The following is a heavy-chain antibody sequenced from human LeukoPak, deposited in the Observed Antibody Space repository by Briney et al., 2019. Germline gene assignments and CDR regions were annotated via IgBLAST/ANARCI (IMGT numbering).Heavy chain of an antibody. D-gene: IGHD3-22*01. CDR3: ARFVEQPPPSLGLYYFDY. V-gene: IGHV1-18*01. CDR2: ISAYNGNT. J-gene: IGHJ4*02. Sequence: ASVKVSCKASGYTFTSYGISWVRQAPGQGREWMGWISAYNGNTNHAQKLQGRVTMTTDTSTSTAYMELRSLRSDDTAVYYCARFVEQPPPSLGLYYFDYWGQGTLVTVSS. CDR1: GYTFTSYG.